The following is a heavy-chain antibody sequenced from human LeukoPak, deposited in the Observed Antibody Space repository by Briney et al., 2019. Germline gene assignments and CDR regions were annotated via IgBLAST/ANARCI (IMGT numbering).Heavy chain of an antibody. V-gene: IGHV3-11*01. Sequence: PGGSLRLSCAASGFTFSDHHMNWFRQAPGKGLEWISHMSSSGQTIFYADFVKGRFTISRDSAKNSLSLQMNSLRAEDTAVYYCARDPQYSNSWNWYSDLWGRGTLVTVSS. CDR3: ARDPQYSNSWNWYSDL. CDR1: GFTFSDHH. D-gene: IGHD6-13*01. J-gene: IGHJ2*01. CDR2: MSSSGQTI.